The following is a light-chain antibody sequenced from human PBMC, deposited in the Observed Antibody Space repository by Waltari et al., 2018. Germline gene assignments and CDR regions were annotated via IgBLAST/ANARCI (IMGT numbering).Light chain of an antibody. CDR3: QHYYDNPFT. V-gene: IGKV1-6*01. CDR2: AAS. CDR1: QNINSN. J-gene: IGKJ3*01. Sequence: IQMTQSPSALSASVGDRVTISCRASQNINSNLAWYQQKPGKAPKLLIYAASSLQSGIPSRFSGSGSGTDFTLTISSLQPEDSAAYYCQHYYDNPFTFGPGTKLDIK.